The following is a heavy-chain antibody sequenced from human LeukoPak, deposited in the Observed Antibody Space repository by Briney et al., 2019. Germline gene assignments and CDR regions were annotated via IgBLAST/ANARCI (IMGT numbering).Heavy chain of an antibody. CDR1: GGSISTTNPY. CDR2: VLYSGTT. V-gene: IGHV4-39*01. D-gene: IGHD3-10*01. Sequence: SETLSLTCTVSGGSISTTNPYWGWIRQPPGQGLEWIGSVLYSGTTYYNPSLKSRVTISVDTSKTQLSLRLTSVTAADTAVYFCARHLSGSKDFWGQGTLISVSS. CDR3: ARHLSGSKDF. J-gene: IGHJ4*02.